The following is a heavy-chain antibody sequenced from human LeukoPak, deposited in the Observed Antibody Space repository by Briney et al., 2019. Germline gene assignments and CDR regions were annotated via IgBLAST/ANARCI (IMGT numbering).Heavy chain of an antibody. CDR1: GFTFSSYA. CDR3: AKSWEYSGYVINDYYFDY. J-gene: IGHJ4*02. CDR2: ICGSGGST. V-gene: IGHV3-23*01. D-gene: IGHD5-12*01. Sequence: RTGGSLRLSCAASGFTFSSYAMSWVRQAPGKGLEWVSAICGSGGSTYYADSVKGRFTISRDNSKNTLYLQMNSLRAEYTAVYYCAKSWEYSGYVINDYYFDYWGQGTLVTVSS.